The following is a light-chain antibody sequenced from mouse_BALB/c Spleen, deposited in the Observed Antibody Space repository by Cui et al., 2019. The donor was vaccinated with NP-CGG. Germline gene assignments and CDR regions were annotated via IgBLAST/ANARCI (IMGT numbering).Light chain of an antibody. CDR2: GTN. V-gene: IGLV1*01. CDR3: ALWYSNHWV. CDR1: TGAVTTSNY. J-gene: IGLJ1*01. Sequence: QAVVTQDSALTTSPGETVTLTCRSSTGAVTTSNYANWVQEKPDHLFTGLIGGTNNRVPGVPARFSGSLIGDKAALTITGAQNEDEAIYFCALWYSNHWVFGGGTKLTVL.